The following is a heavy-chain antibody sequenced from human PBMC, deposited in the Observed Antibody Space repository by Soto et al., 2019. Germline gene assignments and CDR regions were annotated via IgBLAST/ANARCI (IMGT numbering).Heavy chain of an antibody. J-gene: IGHJ3*01. D-gene: IGHD1-26*01. Sequence: QVQLVQSVAEVKKPGSSVKVSCKASGGTFTSDAISWVRHAPGQGLEWMGGIIPIFGTANYAQKFQGRVTITADESTSTAYMELSSLRSEDTAVYYCARNSGLPGDDAFAVWGKGTMVTVSA. CDR3: ARNSGLPGDDAFAV. CDR1: GGTFTSDA. CDR2: IIPIFGTA. V-gene: IGHV1-69*12.